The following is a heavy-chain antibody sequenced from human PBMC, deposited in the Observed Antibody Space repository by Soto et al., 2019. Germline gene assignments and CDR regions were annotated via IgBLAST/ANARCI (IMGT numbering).Heavy chain of an antibody. V-gene: IGHV1-3*01. CDR1: GYTFTRYA. Sequence: GASVKVSCKASGYTFTRYAMHWVRQAPGQRPEWMGWINPGNGDTKYSEKLQGRVTFTRDTSATTIYMELSSLRSEDTAVYCCARDQTVTDYYYGMDVWGQGTTVTVSS. CDR3: ARDQTVTDYYYGMDV. D-gene: IGHD4-4*01. CDR2: INPGNGDT. J-gene: IGHJ6*02.